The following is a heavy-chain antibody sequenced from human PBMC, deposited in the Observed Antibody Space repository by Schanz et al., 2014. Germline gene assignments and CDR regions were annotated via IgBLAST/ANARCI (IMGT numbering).Heavy chain of an antibody. CDR1: GASISSSNW. CDR2: IYHSGNT. D-gene: IGHD6-19*01. V-gene: IGHV4-4*02. Sequence: QVQLQESGPGLVKPSGTLSLTCAVSGASISSSNWWSWVRQPPGKGLEWIGEIYHSGNTNYNASLKSGVTISVDKSKNQSSLKVRSVTAADTAVYYCARGHHPHGITVAARGFDPWGQGTLVTVSS. CDR3: ARGHHPHGITVAARGFDP. J-gene: IGHJ5*02.